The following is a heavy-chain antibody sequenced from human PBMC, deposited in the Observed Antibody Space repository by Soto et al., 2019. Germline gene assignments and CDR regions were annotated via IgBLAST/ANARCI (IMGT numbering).Heavy chain of an antibody. CDR2: MSYDGTNE. V-gene: IGHV3-30-3*01. J-gene: IGHJ5*02. D-gene: IGHD2-2*01. CDR3: ARAVPGAEAWFGP. Sequence: PGESLKISCAASGFTFSTYAMHWVRQAPAKGLEWLALMSYDGTNEYYADSVKGRFTISRDNSKNTLYLQINSLKAEDTAVYYCARAVPGAEAWFGPWGQGTLVTVSS. CDR1: GFTFSTYA.